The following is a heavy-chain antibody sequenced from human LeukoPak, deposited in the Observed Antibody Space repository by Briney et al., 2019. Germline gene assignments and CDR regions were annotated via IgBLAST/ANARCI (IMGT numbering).Heavy chain of an antibody. D-gene: IGHD4-17*01. CDR3: VKSFRYGDYVSFDC. CDR2: ISEDGKNK. CDR1: GFSFSIYG. J-gene: IGHJ4*02. Sequence: GGSLRLSCAASGFSFSIYGMHWVRQAPGKGLEWVAVISEDGKNKYYADSVKGRITITRDNSKNTLYLQMSSLRAEDTAVYYCVKSFRYGDYVSFDCWGQGTLVSVSS. V-gene: IGHV3-30*18.